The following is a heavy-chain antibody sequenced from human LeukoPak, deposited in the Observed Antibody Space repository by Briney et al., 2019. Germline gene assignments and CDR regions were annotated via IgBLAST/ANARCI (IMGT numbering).Heavy chain of an antibody. CDR1: GLTFSRYS. CDR2: ISAGGGNA. CDR3: AKDAAGPEY. Sequence: PGGSLRLSCVVYGLTFSRYSMSWVRQVPGKGLEWVSGISAGGGNAWYPDSVKGRFTISRDNSRNTLFLQMDSLRVEDTAIYYCAKDAAGPEYWGQGTRVTVSS. V-gene: IGHV3-23*01. D-gene: IGHD6-13*01. J-gene: IGHJ4*02.